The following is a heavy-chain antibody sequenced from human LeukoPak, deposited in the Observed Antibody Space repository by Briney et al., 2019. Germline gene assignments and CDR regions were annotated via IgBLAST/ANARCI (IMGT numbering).Heavy chain of an antibody. CDR2: IFYSGTT. V-gene: IGHV4-39*01. D-gene: IGHD6-19*01. J-gene: IGHJ4*02. CDR3: ARVYSSGWPHTTYYFDY. Sequence: SETLSLTCTVSGGFISSSSYYWGWIRQPPGKGLEWIGSIFYSGTTYYNPSLKSRVTISVDTSKNQFSLKLSSVTAADTAVYYCARVYSSGWPHTTYYFDYWGQGTLVTVSS. CDR1: GGFISSSSYY.